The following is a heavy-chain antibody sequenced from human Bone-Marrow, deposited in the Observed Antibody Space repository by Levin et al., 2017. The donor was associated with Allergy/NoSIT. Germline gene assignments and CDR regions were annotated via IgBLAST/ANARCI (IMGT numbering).Heavy chain of an antibody. CDR2: TYYRSKWYN. J-gene: IGHJ3*01. CDR3: ARNHIFGVVMFAFDF. V-gene: IGHV6-1*01. D-gene: IGHD3-3*02. Sequence: SQTLSLTCVIPGDSVSSTTAAWNWIRQSPSRGLEWLGRTYYRSKWYNDYAASVKGRLTINPDTSKNQFSLHLKSVTPEDTAVYYCARNHIFGVVMFAFDFWGPGTMVIVSS. CDR1: GDSVSSTTAA.